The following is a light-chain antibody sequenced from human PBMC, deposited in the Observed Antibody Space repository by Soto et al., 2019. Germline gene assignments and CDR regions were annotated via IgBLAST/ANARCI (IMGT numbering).Light chain of an antibody. V-gene: IGKV1-39*01. CDR3: QQHGRSPIT. Sequence: DMKMAQSPSSLSASVGDRITITCRPPQDISNFLNWYQQKPGEAPKLLIYSASGLQSGVPSRFSGSGSGTDFTLTISRLEPEDFAVYYCQQHGRSPITFGQGTRLEIK. J-gene: IGKJ5*01. CDR1: QDISNF. CDR2: SAS.